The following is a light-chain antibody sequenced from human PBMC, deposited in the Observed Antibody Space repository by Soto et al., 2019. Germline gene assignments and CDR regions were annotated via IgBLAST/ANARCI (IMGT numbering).Light chain of an antibody. CDR2: GVS. CDR1: SSDIGGYNY. Sequence: QSVLTQPASVSGSPGQSITISYTGTSSDIGGYNYVSWYQQYPGKAPKLMIFGVSDRPSGVSNRFSGSKSGTTASLTISGLQAEDEADYYCSSYKTSSTVVVFGGGTQLTVL. CDR3: SSYKTSSTVVV. J-gene: IGLJ2*01. V-gene: IGLV2-14*01.